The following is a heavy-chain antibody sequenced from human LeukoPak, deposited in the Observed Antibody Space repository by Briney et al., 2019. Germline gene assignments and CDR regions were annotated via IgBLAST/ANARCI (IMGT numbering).Heavy chain of an antibody. D-gene: IGHD3-3*01. CDR1: GFTFSSYW. CDR3: ARDPGVRYYDFWSGYYSECYGMDV. J-gene: IGHJ6*02. CDR2: IKQDGSEK. Sequence: GGSLRLSCAASGFTFSSYWMSWVRQAPGKGLEWVANIKQDGSEKYYVDSVKGRFTTSRDNAKNSLYLQMNSLRAEDTAVYYCARDPGVRYYDFWSGYYSECYGMDVWGRGTTVTVSS. V-gene: IGHV3-7*01.